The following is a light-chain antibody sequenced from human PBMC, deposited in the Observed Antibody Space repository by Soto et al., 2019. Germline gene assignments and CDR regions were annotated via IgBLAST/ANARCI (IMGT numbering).Light chain of an antibody. Sequence: IQMNQSPSSLSASVGNSVTITCKESQNIKHYLNWYQQKPGSAPKILIYDASNLEAGVPSRFRVSGSGTDFTFTIGRMKPEYIASYDCQQYENIPTFGQGTRLEIK. J-gene: IGKJ5*01. CDR3: QQYENIPT. V-gene: IGKV1-33*01. CDR1: QNIKHY. CDR2: DAS.